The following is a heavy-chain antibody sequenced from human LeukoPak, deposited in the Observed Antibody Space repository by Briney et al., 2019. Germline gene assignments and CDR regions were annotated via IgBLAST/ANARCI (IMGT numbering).Heavy chain of an antibody. D-gene: IGHD4-17*01. V-gene: IGHV3-23*01. CDR2: IFGSGGSP. J-gene: IGHJ4*02. CDR3: AKRPSDYGDYVSYFDY. Sequence: GGSLRLSCEASGFTFGSFAMYWVRQAPGKGLDWIAGIFGSGGSPHYANSVKGRFTISRDNSKDTLYLQMNSLRAEDTAVYYCAKRPSDYGDYVSYFDYWGQGTLVTVSS. CDR1: GFTFGSFA.